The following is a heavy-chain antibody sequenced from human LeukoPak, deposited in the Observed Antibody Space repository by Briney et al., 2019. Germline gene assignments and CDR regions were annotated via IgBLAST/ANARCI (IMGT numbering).Heavy chain of an antibody. D-gene: IGHD1-26*01. CDR3: ARDRRSYSDAFDI. V-gene: IGHV4-39*07. CDR2: IYYSGST. J-gene: IGHJ3*02. Sequence: SETLSLTCTVSGGSISSSSYYWGWIRQPPGKGLEWIGSIYYSGSTYYNPSLKSRVTISVDTTKNQFSLKLSSVTAADTAVYYCARDRRSYSDAFDIWGQGTMVTVSS. CDR1: GGSISSSSYY.